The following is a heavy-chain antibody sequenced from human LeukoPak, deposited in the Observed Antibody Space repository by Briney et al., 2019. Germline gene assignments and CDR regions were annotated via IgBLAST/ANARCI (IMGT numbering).Heavy chain of an antibody. CDR3: AREVYCSSTSCYTGYFQH. CDR2: IWYDGSNK. Sequence: GGSLRLSCAASGFTFRSYGMYWVRQAPGKGLEWVAVIWYDGSNKYYADSVKGRFTISRDNAKNSLYLQMNSLRAEDTAVYYCAREVYCSSTSCYTGYFQHWGQGTLVTVSS. J-gene: IGHJ1*01. CDR1: GFTFRSYG. V-gene: IGHV3-33*01. D-gene: IGHD2-2*02.